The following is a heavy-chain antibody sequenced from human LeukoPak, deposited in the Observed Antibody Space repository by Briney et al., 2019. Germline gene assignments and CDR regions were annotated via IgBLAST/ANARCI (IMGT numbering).Heavy chain of an antibody. D-gene: IGHD3-22*01. J-gene: IGHJ4*02. CDR2: ISSSGSTI. Sequence: PGGSLRLSCAASGFTFSSYEMNWVRQAPGKGLEWVSYISSSGSTIYYADSVKGRFTISRDNAKNSLYLQMNSLRAEDTAVYYCARGSSSGYYYVDYFDYWGQGTLVTVSS. CDR3: ARGSSSGYYYVDYFDY. V-gene: IGHV3-48*03. CDR1: GFTFSSYE.